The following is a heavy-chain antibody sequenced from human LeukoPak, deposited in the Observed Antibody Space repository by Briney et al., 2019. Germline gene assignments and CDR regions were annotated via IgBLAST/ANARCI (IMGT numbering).Heavy chain of an antibody. CDR2: IIPIFGTA. CDR3: ARDKGDGDAFDI. V-gene: IGHV1-69*05. J-gene: IGHJ3*02. D-gene: IGHD5-24*01. Sequence: SVKVSCKASGGTFSSYAISWVRQAPGQGLEWMGGIIPIFGTANYAQKFQGRVTITTDESTSTAYMELSSLRSEDTAAYYCARDKGDGDAFDIWGQGTMVTVSS. CDR1: GGTFSSYA.